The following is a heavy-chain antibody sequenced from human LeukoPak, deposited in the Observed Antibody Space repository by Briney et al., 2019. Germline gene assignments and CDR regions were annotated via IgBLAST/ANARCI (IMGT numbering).Heavy chain of an antibody. CDR2: ISWNSGSI. CDR1: GFTLSNHW. V-gene: IGHV3-9*03. J-gene: IGHJ4*02. Sequence: GGSLRLSCAASGFTLSNHWMIWVRQAQGKGLEWVSGISWNSGSIGYADSVKGRFTISRENAKNSLYLQMNSLRAEDMALYYCAKGSSGVLFMATYYFDYWGQGTLVTVSS. CDR3: AKGSSGVLFMATYYFDY. D-gene: IGHD5-24*01.